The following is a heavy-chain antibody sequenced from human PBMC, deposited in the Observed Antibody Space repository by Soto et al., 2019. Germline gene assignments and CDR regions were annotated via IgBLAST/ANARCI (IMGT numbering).Heavy chain of an antibody. CDR2: ISSSSSYI. CDR1: GFTFSSYS. J-gene: IGHJ4*02. V-gene: IGHV3-21*01. CDR3: ARVIQKTKMATITYYFDY. Sequence: EVQLVESGGGLVKPGGSLRLSCAASGFTFSSYSMNWVRQAPGKGLEWVSSISSSSSYIYYADSVKGRFTISRDNAKNSLYLQMNSLRAEDTAVYYCARVIQKTKMATITYYFDYWGQGTLVTVSS. D-gene: IGHD5-12*01.